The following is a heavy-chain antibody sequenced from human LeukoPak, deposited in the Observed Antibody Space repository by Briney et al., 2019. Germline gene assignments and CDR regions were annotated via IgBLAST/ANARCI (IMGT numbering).Heavy chain of an antibody. CDR2: IYTSGST. CDR3: ARDIVVVPAAPEYYYGMDV. V-gene: IGHV4-4*07. J-gene: IGHJ6*02. Sequence: SETLSLTCTVSGGSISSYYWSWIRQPAGKGLEWIGRIYTSGSTNYNPSLKSRVTMSVDTSKNQFSLKLSSETAADTAVYYCARDIVVVPAAPEYYYGMDVWGQGTTVTVSS. D-gene: IGHD2-2*01. CDR1: GGSISSYY.